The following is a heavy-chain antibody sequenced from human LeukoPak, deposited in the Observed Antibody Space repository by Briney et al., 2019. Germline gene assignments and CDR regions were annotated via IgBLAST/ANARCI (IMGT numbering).Heavy chain of an antibody. CDR3: VPRHCDRITCYAGFDY. D-gene: IGHD2-2*01. Sequence: GGSLRLSCAASGFTFSSYGMHWVRQAPGKGLEWVAFIRYDGSNKYYADSVKGRFTVSRDNSKNTLYLQMDSLRVEDTAIYYCVPRHCDRITCYAGFDYWGQGSLVTVSS. J-gene: IGHJ4*02. CDR1: GFTFSSYG. V-gene: IGHV3-30*02. CDR2: IRYDGSNK.